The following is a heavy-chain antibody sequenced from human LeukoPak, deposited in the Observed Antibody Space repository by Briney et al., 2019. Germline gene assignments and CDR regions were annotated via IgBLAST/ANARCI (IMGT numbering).Heavy chain of an antibody. D-gene: IGHD3-3*01. V-gene: IGHV3-23*01. CDR3: AKVHDFWSGYYG. CDR1: GFTLSSYA. CDR2: ISGSGGST. J-gene: IGHJ4*02. Sequence: GGCLRLSCAASGFTLSSYAASWVREAPGKGLEWVSAISGSGGSTYYADSVKGRFTISRDNSKNTLYLQMNSLRAEDTAVYYCAKVHDFWSGYYGWGQGTLVTVSS.